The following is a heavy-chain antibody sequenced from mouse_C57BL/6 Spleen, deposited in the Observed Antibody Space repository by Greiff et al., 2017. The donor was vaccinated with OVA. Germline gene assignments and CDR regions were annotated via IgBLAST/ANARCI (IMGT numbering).Heavy chain of an antibody. V-gene: IGHV1-52*01. CDR3: ARRGTGRNYFDY. D-gene: IGHD4-1*01. CDR2: IDPSDSET. Sequence: VKLQQPGAELVRPGSSVKLSCKASGYTFTSYWMHWVKQRPIQGLEWIGNIDPSDSETHYNQKFKDKATLTVDKSSSTAYMQLSSLTSEDSAVYYCARRGTGRNYFDYWGQGTTLTVSS. J-gene: IGHJ2*01. CDR1: GYTFTSYW.